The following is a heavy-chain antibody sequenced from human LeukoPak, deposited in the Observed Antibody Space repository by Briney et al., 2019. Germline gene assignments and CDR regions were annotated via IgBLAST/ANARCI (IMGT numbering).Heavy chain of an antibody. Sequence: GGSLRLSCAASGFTFSSYGMHWVRQAPGKGLEWVAVISYDGSNKYYADSVKGRFTISRDNSKNTLYLQMNSLRAEDTAVYYCAKVGLVGATEYDYWGQGTLVTVSS. J-gene: IGHJ4*02. CDR2: ISYDGSNK. V-gene: IGHV3-30*18. CDR1: GFTFSSYG. CDR3: AKVGLVGATEYDY. D-gene: IGHD1-26*01.